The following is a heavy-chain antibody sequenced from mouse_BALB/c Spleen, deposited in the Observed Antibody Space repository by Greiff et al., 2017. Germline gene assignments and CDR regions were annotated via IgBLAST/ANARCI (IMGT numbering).Heavy chain of an antibody. CDR2: ISSGGSYT. J-gene: IGHJ1*01. CDR3: ALRLDV. D-gene: IGHD1-2*01. V-gene: IGHV5-6*01. CDR1: GFTFSSYG. Sequence: EVKVVESGGDLVKPGGSLKLSCAASGFTFSSYGMSWVRQTPDKRLEWVATISSGGSYTYYPDSVKGRFTISRDNAKNTLYLQMSSLKSEDTAMYYCALRLDVWGAGTTVTVSS.